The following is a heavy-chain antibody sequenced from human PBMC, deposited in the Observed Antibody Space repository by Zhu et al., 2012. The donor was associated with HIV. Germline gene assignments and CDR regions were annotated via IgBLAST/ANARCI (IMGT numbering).Heavy chain of an antibody. Sequence: QVQLQESGPGLVKPSETLSLTCTVSGGSISSTSYYWGWIRQPPGKGLEWIGSIHYSGSTYDSPSLKSRVTISVDTSKNQFSLKLSSVTAADTAVYYCARHVLGGXVAGNRFDPWGQGILVTVSS. J-gene: IGHJ5*02. V-gene: IGHV4-39*01. CDR3: ARHVLGGXVAGNRFDP. CDR1: GGSISSTSYY. CDR2: IHYSGST. D-gene: IGHD6-19*01.